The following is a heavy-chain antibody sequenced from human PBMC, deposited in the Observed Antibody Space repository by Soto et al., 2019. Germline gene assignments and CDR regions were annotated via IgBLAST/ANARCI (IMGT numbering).Heavy chain of an antibody. CDR1: GFTFSSYA. V-gene: IGHV3-30-3*01. J-gene: IGHJ6*02. CDR3: ARDLIQQWLVPASYYYYYYGMDV. Sequence: PGGSLRLSCAASGFTFSSYAMHWVRQAPGKGLEWVAVISYDGSNKYYADSVKGRFTISRDNSKNTLYLQMNSLRAEDTAVYYCARDLIQQWLVPASYYYYYYGMDVWGQGTTVTVSS. D-gene: IGHD6-19*01. CDR2: ISYDGSNK.